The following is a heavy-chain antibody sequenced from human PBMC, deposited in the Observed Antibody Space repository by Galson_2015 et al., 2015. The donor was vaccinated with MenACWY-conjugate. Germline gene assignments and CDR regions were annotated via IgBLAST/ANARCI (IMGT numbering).Heavy chain of an antibody. CDR1: GFTFYTYT. CDR2: IYGSGHRDT. CDR3: AKDRHPDGVWNFDY. J-gene: IGHJ4*02. V-gene: IGHV3-23*01. Sequence: SLRLSCAASGFTFYTYTMSWVRQSPGKGLEWVAGIYGSGHRDTFYADSVKGRFTISRDESNNLVYLQMISLRVEDTALYYCAKDRHPDGVWNFDYWGQGILVTASS. D-gene: IGHD4-17*01.